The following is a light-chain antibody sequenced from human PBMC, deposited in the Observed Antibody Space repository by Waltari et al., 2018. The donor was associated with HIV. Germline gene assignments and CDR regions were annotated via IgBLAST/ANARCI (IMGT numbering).Light chain of an antibody. CDR2: ADS. CDR3: QVWDSGNEI. Sequence: SYEVTQRPSVSEALGQTAKITCGGNYIGAKSVHWYQQKAAQAPLLFIYADSGRPSGVPDRFSGSSSGNTATLTISRVKSGDEAHYYCQVWDSGNEIFGGGTKLTV. CDR1: YIGAKS. J-gene: IGLJ2*01. V-gene: IGLV3-9*01.